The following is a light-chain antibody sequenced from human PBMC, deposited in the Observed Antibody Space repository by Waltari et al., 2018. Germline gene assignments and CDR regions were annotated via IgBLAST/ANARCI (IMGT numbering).Light chain of an antibody. CDR1: QSISNW. Sequence: DIQMTQSPSTLSASVGDRVTITCRASQSISNWLACYQQKPGKAPKPLIYKASTLESGVPSRFSGSGSGTEFTLTISSLQPDDFATYYCQQYNSYSLLTFGGGTKVEIK. CDR3: QQYNSYSLLT. J-gene: IGKJ4*01. CDR2: KAS. V-gene: IGKV1-5*03.